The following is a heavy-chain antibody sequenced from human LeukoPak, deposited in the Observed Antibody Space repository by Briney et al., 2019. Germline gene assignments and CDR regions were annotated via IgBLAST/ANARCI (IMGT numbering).Heavy chain of an antibody. J-gene: IGHJ6*02. CDR2: IIPILGIA. CDR1: GGTFSSYA. CDR3: ARLRFLEWLFYYGMDV. D-gene: IGHD3-3*01. V-gene: IGHV1-69*04. Sequence: GSSVKVSCKASGGTFSSYAISWVRQAPGQGLEWMGRIIPILGIANYAQKFQGRVTITADKSTSTAYMELSSLRSEDTAVYYCARLRFLEWLFYYGMDVWGQGTTVTVSS.